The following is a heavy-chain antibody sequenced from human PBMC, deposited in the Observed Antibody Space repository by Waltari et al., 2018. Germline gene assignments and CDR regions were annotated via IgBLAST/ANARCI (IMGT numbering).Heavy chain of an antibody. CDR1: DDPFVKNG. CDR2: IDIDNEKT. V-gene: IGHV1-18*04. J-gene: IGHJ6*03. D-gene: IGHD3-22*01. Sequence: VQLIQSPSEVTEPGAYLTVSCKTSDDPFVKNGINWVRQAPGQGLEWRGGIDIDNEKTDLGENFVVRLFITTDAATKTVYLDLTSLRSDDTATYYCALLPPAPKDLLYYYMQVWGEGTTVTVSS. CDR3: ALLPPAPKDLLYYYMQV.